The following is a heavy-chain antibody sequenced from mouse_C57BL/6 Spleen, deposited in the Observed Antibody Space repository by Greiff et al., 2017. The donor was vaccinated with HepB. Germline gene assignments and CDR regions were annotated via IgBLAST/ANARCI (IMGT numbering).Heavy chain of an antibody. J-gene: IGHJ2*01. V-gene: IGHV14-1*01. CDR3: TAYYYGSSYNY. CDR2: IDPEDGDT. Sequence: EVQLQQSGAELVRPGASVKLSCTASGFNIKDYYMHWVKQRPEQGLEWIGRIDPEDGDTEYAPKFQGKATMTADTSSNPAYLQLSSLTSEDTAVYYCTAYYYGSSYNYWGQGTTLTVSS. CDR1: GFNIKDYY. D-gene: IGHD1-1*01.